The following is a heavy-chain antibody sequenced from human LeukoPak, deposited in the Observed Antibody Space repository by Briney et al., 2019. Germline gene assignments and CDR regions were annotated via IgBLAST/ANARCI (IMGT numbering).Heavy chain of an antibody. CDR3: ARDLVVITGYYFDY. CDR2: INPNSGGT. D-gene: IGHD3-22*01. J-gene: IGHJ4*02. Sequence: GASVKVSCKASGYTFTGYYMHWVRQAPGQGLEWMGWINPNSGGTNYAQKFQGRVTMTRDTSTSTVYMELSSLRSEDTAVYYCARDLVVITGYYFDYWGQGTLVTVSS. V-gene: IGHV1-2*02. CDR1: GYTFTGYY.